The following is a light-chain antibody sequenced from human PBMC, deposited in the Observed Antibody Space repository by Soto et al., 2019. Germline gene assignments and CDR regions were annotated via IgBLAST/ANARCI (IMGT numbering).Light chain of an antibody. V-gene: IGKV1-9*01. CDR1: QGISSY. Sequence: IQLTQSPSSLSASVGDRVTITCRASQGISSYFAWYQQKPGKAHKVLIYAASTLQNGVPPRFSGSGSGTDFTLTISSLQPEDFATYYCQQLNAYPYTFGQGTQLEIK. CDR3: QQLNAYPYT. CDR2: AAS. J-gene: IGKJ2*01.